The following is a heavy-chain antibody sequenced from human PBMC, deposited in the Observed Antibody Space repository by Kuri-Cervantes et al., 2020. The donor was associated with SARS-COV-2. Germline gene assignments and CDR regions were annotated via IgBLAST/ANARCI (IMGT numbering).Heavy chain of an antibody. CDR3: GRHRGYCSGGGCYSTGFSFDY. J-gene: IGHJ4*02. D-gene: IGHD2-15*01. CDR2: ISSGSDYI. CDR1: GFTFSNFW. V-gene: IGHV3-21*01. Sequence: GESLKISCAASGFTFSNFWMNWVRQAPGMGLEWVSSISSGSDYIYYADSVKGRFTVSRDNAENSLYLQMNSLGVGDTAVYYCGRHRGYCSGGGCYSTGFSFDYWGQGALVTVSS.